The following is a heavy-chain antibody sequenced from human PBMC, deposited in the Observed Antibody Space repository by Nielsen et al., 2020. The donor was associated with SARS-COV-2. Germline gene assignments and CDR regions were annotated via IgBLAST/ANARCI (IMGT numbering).Heavy chain of an antibody. CDR3: ARDLGDYGDYAGPDY. CDR1: GFTFDDYG. CDR2: INWTGGST. J-gene: IGHJ4*02. D-gene: IGHD4-17*01. V-gene: IGHV3-20*01. Sequence: GESLKISCAASGFTFDDYGMSWVRQAPGKGLEWVSGINWTGGSTGYADSVKGRFTISRANAKNSLYLQMNSLRAEDTALYHCARDLGDYGDYAGPDYWGQGTLVTVSS.